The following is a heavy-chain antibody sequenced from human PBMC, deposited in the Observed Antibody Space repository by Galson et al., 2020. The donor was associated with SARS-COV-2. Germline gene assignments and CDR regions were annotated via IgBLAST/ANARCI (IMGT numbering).Heavy chain of an antibody. V-gene: IGHV1-2*02. Sequence: GESLKISCKASGYIFSDYYLFWVRQAPGQGLEWVGWINPKTGGTNYAQKFQGRVTMTRDTSISTAYMELTRLRSDDTAVYYCAREHKVQWLDGNFDYWGQGTLVTVSS. CDR3: AREHKVQWLDGNFDY. D-gene: IGHD6-19*01. J-gene: IGHJ4*02. CDR1: GYIFSDYY. CDR2: INPKTGGT.